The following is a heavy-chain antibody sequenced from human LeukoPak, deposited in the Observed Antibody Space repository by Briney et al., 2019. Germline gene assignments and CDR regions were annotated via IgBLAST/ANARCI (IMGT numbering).Heavy chain of an antibody. CDR3: AKGKSSGWYGGFDY. V-gene: IGHV3-23*01. Sequence: GGSLRLSCAASGFTFSSYAMSWVRQAPGKGLEWVSAISGSGGSTYYADSVKGRFTISRDNSKNTLYLQINSLGAEDTAVYYCAKGKSSGWYGGFDYWGQGTLVTVSS. CDR2: ISGSGGST. CDR1: GFTFSSYA. J-gene: IGHJ4*02. D-gene: IGHD6-19*01.